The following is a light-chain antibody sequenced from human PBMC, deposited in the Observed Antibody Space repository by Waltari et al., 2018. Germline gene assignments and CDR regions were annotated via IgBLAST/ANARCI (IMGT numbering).Light chain of an antibody. CDR1: EKITSSY. CDR3: QYYNSAPRT. V-gene: IGKV3-20*01. J-gene: IGKJ1*01. Sequence: VVLTQSPGTLSLSPGESAHLSCRASEKITSSYIAWYQHKPGQAPRLLIYTASYRATGVPDRFSGSGSGTDFVLTISRLEPEDFGVYYCQYYNSAPRTFGQGTKVDIK. CDR2: TAS.